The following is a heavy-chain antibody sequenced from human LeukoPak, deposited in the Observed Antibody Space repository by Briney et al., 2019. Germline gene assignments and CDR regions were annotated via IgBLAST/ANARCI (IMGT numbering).Heavy chain of an antibody. CDR2: INPNSGGT. V-gene: IGHV1-2*02. Sequence: ASVKVSCKASGYTFTGYYMHWVRQAPGQGLEWMGWINPNSGGTNYAQKFQGRVTMTRDTSISTAYMELSRLRSDDTAVYYCARDLGGVFVVVPAAIGVVFDYWGQGTLVTVSS. CDR1: GYTFTGYY. D-gene: IGHD2-2*02. J-gene: IGHJ4*02. CDR3: ARDLGGVFVVVPAAIGVVFDY.